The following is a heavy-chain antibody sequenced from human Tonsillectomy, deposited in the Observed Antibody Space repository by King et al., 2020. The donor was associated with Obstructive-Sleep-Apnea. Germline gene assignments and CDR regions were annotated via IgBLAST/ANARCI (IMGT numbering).Heavy chain of an antibody. J-gene: IGHJ6*02. CDR3: VSGSGGSQGYYYGMDV. CDR1: GGTLSSYA. CDR2: IIPSFGTA. Sequence: QLVQSGAEVKKPGSSVKVSCKASGGTLSSYAISWVRQAPGQGLEWMGGIIPSFGTANHAQRFQGRVTIIADESTSTAYMELSSLRSEDTAVYYCVSGSGGSQGYYYGMDVWGQGTTVTVSS. D-gene: IGHD2-15*01. V-gene: IGHV1-69*01.